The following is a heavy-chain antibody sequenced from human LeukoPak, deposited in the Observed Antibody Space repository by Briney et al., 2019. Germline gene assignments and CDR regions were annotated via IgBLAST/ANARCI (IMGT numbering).Heavy chain of an antibody. CDR3: AKGAGQFTYYFEY. Sequence: GESLKISCKGSGYIFTSYWIGWVRQMPGKGLEWMGIIYPGDSDSRYSPSFQGQVTISADKSISTAYLQWSSRKASDTAMYYCAKGAGQFTYYFEYWGQGTLVTVSS. J-gene: IGHJ4*02. CDR2: IYPGDSDS. V-gene: IGHV5-51*01. D-gene: IGHD6-19*01. CDR1: GYIFTSYW.